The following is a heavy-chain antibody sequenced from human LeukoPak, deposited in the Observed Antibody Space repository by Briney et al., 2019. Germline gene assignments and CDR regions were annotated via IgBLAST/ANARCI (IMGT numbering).Heavy chain of an antibody. D-gene: IGHD4-23*01. CDR1: GGSISSGSYY. Sequence: SETLSLTCTVSGGSISSGSYYWSWIRQPAGTGLEWIGRIYTSGSTNYNPSLKSRVTISVDTSKNQFSLKLSSVTAADTAVYYCARGRLPYGGKKAFDIWGQGTMVTVSS. CDR2: IYTSGST. J-gene: IGHJ3*02. CDR3: ARGRLPYGGKKAFDI. V-gene: IGHV4-61*02.